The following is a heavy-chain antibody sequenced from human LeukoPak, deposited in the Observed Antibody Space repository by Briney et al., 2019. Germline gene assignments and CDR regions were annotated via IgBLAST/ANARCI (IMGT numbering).Heavy chain of an antibody. V-gene: IGHV4-34*01. J-gene: IGHJ4*02. CDR1: GVSFNDYY. CDR3: TRMTTGHDY. CDR2: INHSGYT. D-gene: IGHD4-17*01. Sequence: SETLSLTCAVSGVSFNDYYWGWVRQTPGKGLEWIGEINHSGYTNDSPSLESRVTLSIDTSRKQFSLNLRSVTVADTGIYYCTRMTTGHDYWGQGTLVTVSS.